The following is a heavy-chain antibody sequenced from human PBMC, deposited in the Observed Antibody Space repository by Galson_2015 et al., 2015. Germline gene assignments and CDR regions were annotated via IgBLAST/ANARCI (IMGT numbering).Heavy chain of an antibody. CDR1: GYTFTSYG. Sequence: SVKVSCKASGYTFTSYGITWVRQAPGQGLEWMGWISGHSGDTYSAQNLQGRVTMTTDTSTSTAYMDLRSLASDDTAIYYCVRHGAGSDCWGQGTLVTVSS. D-gene: IGHD4-17*01. CDR3: VRHGAGSDC. V-gene: IGHV1-18*04. J-gene: IGHJ4*02. CDR2: ISGHSGDT.